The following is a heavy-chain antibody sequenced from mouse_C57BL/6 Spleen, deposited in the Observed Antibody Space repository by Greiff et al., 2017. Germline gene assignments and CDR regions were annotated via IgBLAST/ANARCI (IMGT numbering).Heavy chain of an antibody. CDR2: ISDGGSYT. V-gene: IGHV5-4*03. D-gene: IGHD2-3*01. CDR3: ARVYDGYYGVLDY. J-gene: IGHJ2*01. Sequence: EVMLVESGGGLVKPGGSLKLSCAASGFTFSSYAMSWVRQTPEKRLEWVATISDGGSYTYYPDNVKGRFTISRDKANNNLYLQLIQLKSENTAMYYCARVYDGYYGVLDYWGQGTTLTVSS. CDR1: GFTFSSYA.